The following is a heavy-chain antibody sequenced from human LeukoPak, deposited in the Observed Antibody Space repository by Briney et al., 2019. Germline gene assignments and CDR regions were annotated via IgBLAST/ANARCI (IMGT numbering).Heavy chain of an antibody. D-gene: IGHD1-26*01. V-gene: IGHV3-33*06. CDR3: AKDMGGSYNGYYFDY. J-gene: IGHJ4*02. Sequence: GGSLRLSCAASGFTFSSYGMHWVRQAPGKGLEWVAVIWYDGTNKYYADSVKGRFTISRDNSKNTLYLQMNSLRAEDTAVYYCAKDMGGSYNGYYFDYWGQGTLVTVSS. CDR2: IWYDGTNK. CDR1: GFTFSSYG.